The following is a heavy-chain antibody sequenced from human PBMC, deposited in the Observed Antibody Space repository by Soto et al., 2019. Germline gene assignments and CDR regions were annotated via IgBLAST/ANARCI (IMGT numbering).Heavy chain of an antibody. J-gene: IGHJ6*02. Sequence: GTLSLTGTVSGGSISGFFWTWVRQPPGMPLEGLGHVAASGSTAYNPSLRSRLSLSLDVSKNRFSLELTSVTAAGTATYFCARGGSTHYYYGLDVWGQGTTVTVSS. V-gene: IGHV4-4*07. CDR2: VAASGST. CDR3: ARGGSTHYYYGLDV. CDR1: GGSISGFF.